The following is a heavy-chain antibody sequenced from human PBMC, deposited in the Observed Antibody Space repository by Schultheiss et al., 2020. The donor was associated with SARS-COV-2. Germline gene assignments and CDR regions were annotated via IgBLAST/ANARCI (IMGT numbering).Heavy chain of an antibody. V-gene: IGHV4-61*02. CDR3: AREQRWSGYYTGENWFDP. D-gene: IGHD3-3*01. J-gene: IGHJ5*02. CDR1: GGSISSGSYY. Sequence: SETLSLTCTVSGGSISSGSYYWSWIRQPAGKGLEWIGRIYTSGSTNYNPSLKSRVTISVDTSKNQFSLKLSSVTAADTALYYCAREQRWSGYYTGENWFDPWGQGTLVTVSS. CDR2: IYTSGST.